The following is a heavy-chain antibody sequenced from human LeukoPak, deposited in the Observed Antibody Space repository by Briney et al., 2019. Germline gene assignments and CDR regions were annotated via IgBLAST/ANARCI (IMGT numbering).Heavy chain of an antibody. D-gene: IGHD3-10*01. Sequence: PSGTLSLTCAVSGGSISSSNWWSWVRQPPGKGLEWIGEIYHSGSTNYNPSLKSRVTISVDKSRNQFSLKLSSVTAADTAVYYCARVYADYYYGSGRDGMDVWGKGTTVTVSS. CDR3: ARVYADYYYGSGRDGMDV. CDR2: IYHSGST. V-gene: IGHV4-4*02. J-gene: IGHJ6*04. CDR1: GGSISSSNW.